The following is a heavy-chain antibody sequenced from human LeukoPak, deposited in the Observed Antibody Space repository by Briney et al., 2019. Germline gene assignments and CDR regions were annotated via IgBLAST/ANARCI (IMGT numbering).Heavy chain of an antibody. CDR2: IYYSGST. J-gene: IGHJ4*02. D-gene: IGHD3-3*01. CDR3: ARVKNDFWSGYRFDY. Sequence: SETLSLTCTVSGGSISSYYWSWIRQPPGKGLEWIGYIYYSGSTNYNPSLKSRVTISVDTSKNQFSLKLSSVTAADTAVYYCARVKNDFWSGYRFDYWGQGTLVTVSS. CDR1: GGSISSYY. V-gene: IGHV4-59*12.